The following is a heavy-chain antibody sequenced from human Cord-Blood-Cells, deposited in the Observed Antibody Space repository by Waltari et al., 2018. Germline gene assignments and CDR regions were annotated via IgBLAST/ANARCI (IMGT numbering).Heavy chain of an antibody. CDR1: GGSISSHY. V-gene: IGHV4-59*11. J-gene: IGHJ3*02. D-gene: IGHD6-13*01. Sequence: QVQLQESGPGLVKPSETLSLTCTVSGGSISSHYWSWIRQPPGKGLEWIGYIYYSGSTNYNPSLKSRVTISVDTSKNQFSLKRSSVTAADTAVYYCARDTPRSSWYAFDIWGQGTMVTVSS. CDR2: IYYSGST. CDR3: ARDTPRSSWYAFDI.